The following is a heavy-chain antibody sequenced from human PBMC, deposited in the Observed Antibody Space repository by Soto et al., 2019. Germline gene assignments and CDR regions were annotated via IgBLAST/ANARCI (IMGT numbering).Heavy chain of an antibody. J-gene: IGHJ4*02. CDR3: AHALGGGSSSYFDC. CDR2: IYWDDDK. V-gene: IGHV2-5*02. Sequence: QITLKESGPTLVKPTQTLTLTCTFSGSSLSSSGMGVGWIRQPPGKALEWLAVIYWDDDKRYSPSLNSRITITKDTSKNQVVLTMGNMDPVDTATYYCAHALGGGSSSYFDCWGQGTLVTVSS. D-gene: IGHD3-16*01. CDR1: GSSLSSSGMG.